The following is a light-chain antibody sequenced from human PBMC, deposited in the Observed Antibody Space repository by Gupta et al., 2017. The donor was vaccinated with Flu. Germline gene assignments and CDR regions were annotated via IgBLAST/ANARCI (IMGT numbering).Light chain of an antibody. J-gene: IGLJ2*01. CDR3: NSRDSSDNHQAV. V-gene: IGLV3-19*01. CDR1: NLRSYY. Sequence: SSELTHDPAVPVALGQTVRITCRGDNLRSYYASSYQQKPEHDPALVIYAKNNRPSAIPDQFFCSTTGSTASLTITGAQAEDEADYYCNSRDSSDNHQAVFGGGTKLTVL. CDR2: AKN.